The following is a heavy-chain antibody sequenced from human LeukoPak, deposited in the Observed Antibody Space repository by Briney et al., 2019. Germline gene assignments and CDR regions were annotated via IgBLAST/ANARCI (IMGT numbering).Heavy chain of an antibody. Sequence: ASVKVSCKASGYTLTGYYMHWVRQAPGQGLEWMGWINPNSGGTNYAQKFQGRVTMTRDTSISTAYMELSRLRSDGTAVYYCARGARGTVTTYYFDYWGQGTLVTVSS. V-gene: IGHV1-2*02. J-gene: IGHJ4*02. CDR3: ARGARGTVTTYYFDY. CDR2: INPNSGGT. CDR1: GYTLTGYY. D-gene: IGHD4-17*01.